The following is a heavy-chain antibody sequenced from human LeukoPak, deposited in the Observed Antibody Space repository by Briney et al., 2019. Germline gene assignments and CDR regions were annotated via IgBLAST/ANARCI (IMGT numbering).Heavy chain of an antibody. CDR1: GGSISSYY. CDR2: IYYSGST. V-gene: IGHV4-59*08. CDR3: ARRAGGYSHPYDY. Sequence: SETLSLTCTVSGGSISSYYWSWIRQPPGKGLEWIGYIYYSGSTNYNPSLKSRVTISVATSKNQFSLRLSSVTAADTAVYYCARRAGGYSHPYDYWGQGILVTVSS. D-gene: IGHD4-23*01. J-gene: IGHJ4*02.